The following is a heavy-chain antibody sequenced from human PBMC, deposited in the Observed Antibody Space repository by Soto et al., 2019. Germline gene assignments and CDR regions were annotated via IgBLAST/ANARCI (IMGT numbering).Heavy chain of an antibody. CDR2: ISAYNGNT. V-gene: IGHV1-18*01. J-gene: IGHJ4*02. D-gene: IGHD6-13*01. CDR1: GYTFTSYG. Sequence: ASVKVSCKASGYTFTSYGISWVRQAPGQGLEWMGWISAYNGNTNYAQKLQGRVTMATDTSTSTAYMELRSLRSDDTAVYYCAREVPPYSSPVVWGQGTLVTVSS. CDR3: AREVPPYSSPVV.